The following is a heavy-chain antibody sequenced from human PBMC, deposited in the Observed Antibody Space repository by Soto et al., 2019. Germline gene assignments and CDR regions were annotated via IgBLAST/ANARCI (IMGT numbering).Heavy chain of an antibody. D-gene: IGHD3-3*01. CDR3: AKDRAYYDFWSGYYIGY. CDR1: GFTFSSYA. Sequence: EVQLLESGGGLVQPGGSLRLSCAASGFTFSSYAMSWVRQAPGKGLEWVSAISGSGGSTYYADSVKGRFTISRDNSKNTLHLQMNSLRADDTAVYYCAKDRAYYDFWSGYYIGYWGQGTLVTVSS. V-gene: IGHV3-23*01. J-gene: IGHJ4*02. CDR2: ISGSGGST.